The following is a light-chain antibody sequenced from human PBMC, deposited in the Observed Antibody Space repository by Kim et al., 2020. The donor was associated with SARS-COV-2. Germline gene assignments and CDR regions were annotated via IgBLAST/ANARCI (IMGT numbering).Light chain of an antibody. CDR2: AAS. J-gene: IGKJ4*01. V-gene: IGKV1-39*01. CDR1: QSISSY. CDR3: RQSYRPTLT. Sequence: ASVRYRVTITCLTSQSISSYLNSSQQQPAKPPNLLIHAASSLQRGVPGRFGGSGPRTEFTLSIRGLQPEEFATYYLRQSYRPTLTSGGGTTADI.